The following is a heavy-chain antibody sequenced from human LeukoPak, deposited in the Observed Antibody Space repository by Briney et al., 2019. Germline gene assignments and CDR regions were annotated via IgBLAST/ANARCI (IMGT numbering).Heavy chain of an antibody. V-gene: IGHV1-2*02. CDR1: GDSFNDYY. Sequence: ASVKVSCKASGDSFNDYYIHWARQAPGQGLEWMGWINPNRGGTSYAQKVQGRVTMTRDTSITTAYMELSSLRSDDTAMYYCARDTCDGVTCYNWFDPWGQGTLVTVSS. D-gene: IGHD4-17*01. CDR3: ARDTCDGVTCYNWFDP. CDR2: INPNRGGT. J-gene: IGHJ5*02.